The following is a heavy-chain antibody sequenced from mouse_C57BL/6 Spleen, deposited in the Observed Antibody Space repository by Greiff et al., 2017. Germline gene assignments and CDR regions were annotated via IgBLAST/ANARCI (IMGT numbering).Heavy chain of an antibody. CDR3: ARDGSSWYFDV. CDR2: IYPGSGNT. CDR1: GYTFTDYY. Sequence: QVQLQQSGAELVRPGASVKLSCKASGYTFTDYYINWVKQRPGQGLEWIARIYPGSGNTYYNEKFKGKATLTAEKSSSTAYMQLSSLTSEDSAVYFCARDGSSWYFDVWGTGTTVTVSS. D-gene: IGHD1-1*01. V-gene: IGHV1-76*01. J-gene: IGHJ1*03.